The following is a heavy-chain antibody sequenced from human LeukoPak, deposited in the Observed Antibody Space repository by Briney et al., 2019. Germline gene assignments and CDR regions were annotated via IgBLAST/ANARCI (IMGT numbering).Heavy chain of an antibody. CDR3: ASDGAAGTAYFDY. V-gene: IGHV3-66*01. CDR1: GFSVSSNY. Sequence: PGGSLRLSCAASGFSVSSNYMSWVRQAPGKGLEWVSVIYSGGSTYYADSVKGRFTISRDNSKNTLYLQMNSLRPEDTAVYYCASDGAAGTAYFDYWGQGTLVTVSS. CDR2: IYSGGST. D-gene: IGHD6-19*01. J-gene: IGHJ4*02.